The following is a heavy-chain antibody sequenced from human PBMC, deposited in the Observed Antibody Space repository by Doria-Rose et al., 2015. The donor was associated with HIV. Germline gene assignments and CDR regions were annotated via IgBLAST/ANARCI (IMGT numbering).Heavy chain of an antibody. V-gene: IGHV1-3*01. CDR3: ARIHSLSSSSLGH. D-gene: IGHD6-13*01. CDR2: LNVGNGDT. CDR1: GYTFSAYA. J-gene: IGHJ4*02. Sequence: KLVQSGAEVKKPGASVTVSCKTSGYTFSAYAIHWVRQAPGQRLEWMGWLNVGNGDTRYSRKFQDRVTITSDTSANTGYMALSSLRSEDTAVYYCARIHSLSSSSLGHWGQGTRGTVSS.